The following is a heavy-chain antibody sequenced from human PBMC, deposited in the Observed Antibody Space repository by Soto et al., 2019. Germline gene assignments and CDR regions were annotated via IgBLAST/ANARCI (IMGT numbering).Heavy chain of an antibody. D-gene: IGHD6-6*01. CDR2: IHPRDSDT. CDR3: ARDGRHSSYCCDSDV. V-gene: IGHV5-51*01. CDR1: GYDFSTYY. Sequence: GESLKISCKGSGYDFSTYYIGWVRQMPGKGLEWLGLIHPRDSDTRYSPSFQFQVTISVDQSINTAYLQWSSLKASDTATYYCARDGRHSSYCCDSDVWGQGTKVAVSS. J-gene: IGHJ3*01.